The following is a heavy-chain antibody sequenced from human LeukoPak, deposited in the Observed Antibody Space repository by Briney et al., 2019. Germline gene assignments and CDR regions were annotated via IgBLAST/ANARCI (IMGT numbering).Heavy chain of an antibody. Sequence: SETLSLTCTVSGGSISSYYWSWIRQPPGKGLEWIGYIYYSGSTNYNPSLKSRVTISVDTSKNQFSLKLSSVTAADTAVYYCARARARVRGRYYYMDVWGKGTTVTVSS. CDR3: ARARARVRGRYYYMDV. V-gene: IGHV4-59*01. J-gene: IGHJ6*03. D-gene: IGHD3-10*01. CDR1: GGSISSYY. CDR2: IYYSGST.